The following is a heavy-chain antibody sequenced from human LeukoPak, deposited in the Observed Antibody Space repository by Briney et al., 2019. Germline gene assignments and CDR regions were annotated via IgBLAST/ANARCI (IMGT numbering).Heavy chain of an antibody. D-gene: IGHD4-17*01. CDR3: ATSSLIYGDYEAFDI. CDR1: GYTFTGYY. J-gene: IGHJ3*02. Sequence: ASVKVSCKASGYTFTGYYMHWVRQAPGQGLEWMGWINPNSGGTNYAQKFQGRVTMTRDTSISTAYMELSRLRSDDTAVYYCATSSLIYGDYEAFDIWGHGTVVTVSS. CDR2: INPNSGGT. V-gene: IGHV1-2*02.